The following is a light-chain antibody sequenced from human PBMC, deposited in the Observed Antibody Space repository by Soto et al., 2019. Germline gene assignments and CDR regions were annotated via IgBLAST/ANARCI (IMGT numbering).Light chain of an antibody. CDR1: QSVSDK. CDR2: RAS. J-gene: IGKJ5*01. Sequence: MAHARDTLYVYPGVKVTLSCRSSQSVSDKLAWYQQKPGQGPRLLVYRASTRTLGIPARFSGSEPGTEFTLTISSLQSEDFAIYYCQQYNTWPITFGQGTRLEIK. V-gene: IGKV3-15*01. CDR3: QQYNTWPIT.